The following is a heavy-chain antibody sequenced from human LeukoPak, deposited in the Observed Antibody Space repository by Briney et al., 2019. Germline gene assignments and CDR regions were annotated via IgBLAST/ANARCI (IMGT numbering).Heavy chain of an antibody. J-gene: IGHJ4*02. V-gene: IGHV3-23*01. Sequence: GGSLRLSCAASGFTFSTYAMTWVRQAPGKGLEWVSTINASGGNTYYADSVKGRFTISRDNSKNTLYLQMNSLRAEDTAVYYCATQNYYDSSGYYDYWGQGTLVTVSS. CDR3: ATQNYYDSSGYYDY. D-gene: IGHD3-22*01. CDR1: GFTFSTYA. CDR2: INASGGNT.